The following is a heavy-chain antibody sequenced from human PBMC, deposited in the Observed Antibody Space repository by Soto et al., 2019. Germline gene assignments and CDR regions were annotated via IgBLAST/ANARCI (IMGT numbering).Heavy chain of an antibody. V-gene: IGHV3-33*01. J-gene: IGHJ5*02. CDR2: IWYDGSNK. CDR1: GFTFSSYG. CDR3: ARARSPHYDFWSGYPPFDP. Sequence: GGSLRLSCAASGFTFSSYGMHWVRQAPGKGLEWVAVIWYDGSNKYYADSVKGRFTISRDNSKNTLYLQMNSLRAEDTAVYYCARARSPHYDFWSGYPPFDPWGQGTLVTVSS. D-gene: IGHD3-3*01.